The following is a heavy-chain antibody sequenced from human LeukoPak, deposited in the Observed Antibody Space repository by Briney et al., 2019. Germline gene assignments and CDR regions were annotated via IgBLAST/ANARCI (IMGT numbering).Heavy chain of an antibody. V-gene: IGHV3-21*01. CDR3: ARDYYGSGSYLASHFDY. J-gene: IGHJ4*02. D-gene: IGHD3-10*01. CDR2: ISSSSYI. Sequence: PGGSLRLSCAASGFTFSSYSMNWVRQAPGKGLEWVSSISSSSYIYYADSVKGRFTISRDNAKNSLYLQMSSLRAEDTAVYYCARDYYGSGSYLASHFDYWGQGTLVTVSS. CDR1: GFTFSSYS.